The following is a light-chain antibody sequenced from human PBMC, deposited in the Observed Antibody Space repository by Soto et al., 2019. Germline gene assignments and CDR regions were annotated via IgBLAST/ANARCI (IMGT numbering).Light chain of an antibody. CDR1: QSVSNN. V-gene: IGKV3-15*01. J-gene: IGKJ1*01. CDR2: GAS. Sequence: EIVVTQSPATRSVSPGESATLSCRASQSVSNNLAWYQQKPGQAPRLLIYGASTRANDIPARFSGSGSGTEFTLTIRSLQSEDIAVYYCQHYDNWPPWTFGQGTKVHIK. CDR3: QHYDNWPPWT.